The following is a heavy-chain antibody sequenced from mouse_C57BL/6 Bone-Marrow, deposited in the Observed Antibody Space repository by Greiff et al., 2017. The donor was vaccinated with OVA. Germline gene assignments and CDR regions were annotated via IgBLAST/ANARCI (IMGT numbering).Heavy chain of an antibody. J-gene: IGHJ1*03. CDR3: ARCGHYGSSYLYWYFEV. Sequence: VKLQESGAELVKPGASVKLSCKASGYTFTSYWMHWVKQRPGRGLEWIGRIDPNSGGTKYNEKFKSKATLTVDKPSSTAYMQLSSLTSEDSAVYYCARCGHYGSSYLYWYFEVWGTGTTVTVSS. D-gene: IGHD1-1*01. CDR2: IDPNSGGT. V-gene: IGHV1-72*01. CDR1: GYTFTSYW.